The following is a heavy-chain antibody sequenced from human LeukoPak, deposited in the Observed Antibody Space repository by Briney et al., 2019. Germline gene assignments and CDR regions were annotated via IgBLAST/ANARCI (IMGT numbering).Heavy chain of an antibody. V-gene: IGHV4-39*01. D-gene: IGHD4-17*01. CDR2: IYYSGST. J-gene: IGHJ4*02. CDR1: GGSIGSSSYY. Sequence: SETLSLTCTVSGGSIGSSSYYWGWIRQPPGKGLEWIGSIYYSGSTYYNPSLKSRVTIAVDTSKNQFSLKLSSVTAADTAVYYCARRYGDSRRPFDYWGQGTLVTVSS. CDR3: ARRYGDSRRPFDY.